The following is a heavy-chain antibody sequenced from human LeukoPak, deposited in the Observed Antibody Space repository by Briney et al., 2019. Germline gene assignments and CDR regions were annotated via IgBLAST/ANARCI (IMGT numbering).Heavy chain of an antibody. D-gene: IGHD3-9*01. CDR2: ISWNSGRI. J-gene: IGHJ4*02. CDR3: AKAILTGYYRGYFDY. V-gene: IGHV3-9*03. CDR1: GFSFDDYA. Sequence: GGSLRLSCAVSGFSFDDYAMHWVRQAPGKGLEWVSGISWNSGRIGYADSVKGRFTFSRDKAKNSLYLQMNSLRAEGMALYYCAKAILTGYYRGYFDYWGQGTLVTVSS.